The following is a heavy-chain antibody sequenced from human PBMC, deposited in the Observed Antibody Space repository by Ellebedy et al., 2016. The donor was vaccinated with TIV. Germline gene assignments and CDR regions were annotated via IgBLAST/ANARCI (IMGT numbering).Heavy chain of an antibody. D-gene: IGHD3-10*01. CDR3: ARQFEAVNGGLPLNY. CDR1: GGSISSYY. Sequence: MPSETLSLTCTVSGGSISSYYWSWIRQPPGKGLEWIGYIYDSGSTNYNPSLKSRVTISIDTSKKQFSLKLSSLTAADTAVYYCARQFEAVNGGLPLNYWGQGTLVTVSS. V-gene: IGHV4-59*01. J-gene: IGHJ4*02. CDR2: IYDSGST.